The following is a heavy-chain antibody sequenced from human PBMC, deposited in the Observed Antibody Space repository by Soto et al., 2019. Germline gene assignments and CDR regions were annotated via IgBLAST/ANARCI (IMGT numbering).Heavy chain of an antibody. D-gene: IGHD5-18*01. Sequence: ASVKVSCKASGGTFTNYAVSWVRQAPGQRLEWMGSIIPIFGTANYAQKFQGRVTITADEFTSTAYMELSNLRSEDTAVYYCARTAYTSMTTHWFDCWGQGTLVTVSS. CDR3: ARTAYTSMTTHWFDC. CDR2: IIPIFGTA. V-gene: IGHV1-69*13. CDR1: GGTFTNYA. J-gene: IGHJ5*01.